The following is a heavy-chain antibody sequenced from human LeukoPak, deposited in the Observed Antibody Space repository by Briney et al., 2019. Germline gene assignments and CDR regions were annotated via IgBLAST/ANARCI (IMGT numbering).Heavy chain of an antibody. D-gene: IGHD5-18*01. CDR2: INHSGST. Sequence: PSETLSLTCAVYGGSFSGYYWSWIRQPPGKGLEWIGEINHSGSTNYNPSLKSRVTISVDTSKNQFSLRLSSVTAADTAVYYCANKNVDTAMVTWFDPWGQGTLVTVSS. CDR3: ANKNVDTAMVTWFDP. CDR1: GGSFSGYY. J-gene: IGHJ5*02. V-gene: IGHV4-34*01.